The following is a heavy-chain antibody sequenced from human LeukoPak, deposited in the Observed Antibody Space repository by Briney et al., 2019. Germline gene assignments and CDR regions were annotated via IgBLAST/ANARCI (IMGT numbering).Heavy chain of an antibody. Sequence: MPSETLSLTCAISGGSINNYYWSWIRQPPGKGLEWIGYIYYSGTTNYSPSLNSRVNISLDTAKNQFSLRLSSVTAADAAVYYCARQTAKNVDTARFDSWGQGTLVTVSS. CDR3: ARQTAKNVDTARFDS. J-gene: IGHJ4*02. CDR1: GGSINNYY. V-gene: IGHV4-59*08. D-gene: IGHD5-18*01. CDR2: IYYSGTT.